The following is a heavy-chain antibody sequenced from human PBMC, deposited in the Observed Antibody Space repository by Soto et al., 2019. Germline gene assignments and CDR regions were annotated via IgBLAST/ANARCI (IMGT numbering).Heavy chain of an antibody. J-gene: IGHJ4*02. D-gene: IGHD4-4*01. CDR3: AREPGEDSNYSNCFDY. Sequence: PSETLSLTCTVSGGSISSGGCYWSWIRQHPGKGLEWIGYIYYSGSTYYNPSLKSRVTISVDTSKNQFSLKLSSVTAADTAVYYCAREPGEDSNYSNCFDYWGQGTLVTVSS. CDR2: IYYSGST. CDR1: GGSISSGGCY. V-gene: IGHV4-31*03.